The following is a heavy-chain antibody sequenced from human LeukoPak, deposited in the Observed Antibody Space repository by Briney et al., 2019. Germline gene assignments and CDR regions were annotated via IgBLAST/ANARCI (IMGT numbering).Heavy chain of an antibody. Sequence: SETLSLTCTVSGGSISSSSYYWGWIRQPPGKGLEWIGSIYYSGSTYYNPSLKSRVTISVGTSENQFSLKLSSVTAADTAVYYCARHSSGYSIDYWGQGTLVTVSS. CDR2: IYYSGST. J-gene: IGHJ4*02. V-gene: IGHV4-39*01. D-gene: IGHD3-22*01. CDR3: ARHSSGYSIDY. CDR1: GGSISSSSYY.